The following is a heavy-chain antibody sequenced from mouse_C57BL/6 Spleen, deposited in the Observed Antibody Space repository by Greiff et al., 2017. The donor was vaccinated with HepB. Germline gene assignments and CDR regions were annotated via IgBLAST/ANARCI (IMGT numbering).Heavy chain of an antibody. D-gene: IGHD2-10*02. V-gene: IGHV5-9*01. CDR2: ISGGGGNT. Sequence: EVQLVESGGGLVKPGGSLKLSCAASGFTFSSYTMSWVRQTPEKRLEWVATISGGGGNTYYPDSVKGRFTISRDNAKNTLYLQMSSLRSEDTALYYCARDAYGNPYFDYWGQGTTLTVSS. CDR3: ARDAYGNPYFDY. CDR1: GFTFSSYT. J-gene: IGHJ2*01.